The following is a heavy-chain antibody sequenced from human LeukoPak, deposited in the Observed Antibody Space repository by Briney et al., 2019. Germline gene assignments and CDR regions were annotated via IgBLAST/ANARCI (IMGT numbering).Heavy chain of an antibody. V-gene: IGHV4-4*07. D-gene: IGHD3-22*01. J-gene: IGHJ4*02. Sequence: SETLSLTCTVSGGSISSYYWSWIRQPAGKGLEWIGRIYTSGSTNYNPSLKSRVTMSVDTSKSQFSLKLSSVTAADTAVYYCARGMDSSGYYALDYWGQGTLVTVSS. CDR2: IYTSGST. CDR3: ARGMDSSGYYALDY. CDR1: GGSISSYY.